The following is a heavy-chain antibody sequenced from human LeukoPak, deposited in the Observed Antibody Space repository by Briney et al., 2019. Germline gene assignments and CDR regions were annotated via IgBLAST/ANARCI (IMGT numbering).Heavy chain of an antibody. J-gene: IGHJ4*02. CDR1: GFTFSSYE. CDR3: ARSTENYGIDY. Sequence: GGSLRLSCAASGFTFSSYEMNWVRQAPGKGLEWVSYISSSGSSIYYADSVKGRFTISRDNAKNSLHLQMNSLRVEDTAVYYCARSTENYGIDYWGQETLVTVSS. CDR2: ISSSGSSI. V-gene: IGHV3-48*03. D-gene: IGHD3-10*01.